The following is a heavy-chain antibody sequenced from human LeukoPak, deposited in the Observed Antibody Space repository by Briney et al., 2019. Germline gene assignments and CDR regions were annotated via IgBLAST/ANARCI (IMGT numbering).Heavy chain of an antibody. J-gene: IGHJ5*02. D-gene: IGHD2-2*01. CDR3: ARDGSIGYCSSTSCEPNWFDP. CDR1: GYTFTSYY. Sequence: SVKVSCKASGYTFTSYYMHWVRQAPGQGLEWMGIINPSGGSTSYAQKFQGRVTMTRDTSTSTVYMELSSLRSEDTAVYYCARDGSIGYCSSTSCEPNWFDPWGQGTLVTVSS. CDR2: INPSGGST. V-gene: IGHV1-46*01.